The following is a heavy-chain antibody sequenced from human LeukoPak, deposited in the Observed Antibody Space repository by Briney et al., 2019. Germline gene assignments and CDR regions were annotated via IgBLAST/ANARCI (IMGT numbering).Heavy chain of an antibody. Sequence: SETLSLTCAVYGGSFSGYYWSWIRQPPGKGLEWIGEINHSGSTNYNPSLKSRVTISVDTSKNQFSLKLSSVTAADTAVYYCARGQYYYDSSGYSPDFDYWGQGTLVTVSS. J-gene: IGHJ4*02. CDR3: ARGQYYYDSSGYSPDFDY. D-gene: IGHD3-22*01. CDR1: GGSFSGYY. V-gene: IGHV4-34*01. CDR2: INHSGST.